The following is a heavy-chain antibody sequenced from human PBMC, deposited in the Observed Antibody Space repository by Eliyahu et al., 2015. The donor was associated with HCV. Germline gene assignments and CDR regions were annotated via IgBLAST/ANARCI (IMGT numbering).Heavy chain of an antibody. J-gene: IGHJ4*02. CDR3: VRGGYDILTGYDTFED. V-gene: IGHV3-21*01. CDR2: ISSYSSHI. Sequence: EVELVESGGGLVKPGGSLRLSCAASGFTFSTYSMHWVRQAPGKGLEWVSYISSYSSHIYYADSMRGRLTISRDNAKRSLFLQMSSLRAEDTAVYYCVRGGYDILTGYDTFEDWGQGILVTVSS. CDR1: GFTFSTYS. D-gene: IGHD3-9*01.